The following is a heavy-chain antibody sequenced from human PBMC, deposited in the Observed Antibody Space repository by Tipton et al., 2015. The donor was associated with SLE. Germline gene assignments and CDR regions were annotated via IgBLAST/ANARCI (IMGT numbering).Heavy chain of an antibody. CDR1: GFKISDYW. J-gene: IGHJ3*02. CDR2: LNSDESST. CDR3: ARARSGVGSAFDI. D-gene: IGHD6-19*01. V-gene: IGHV3-74*01. Sequence: GSLRLSCAASGFKISDYWMYWVRQAPGKGLVWVSRLNSDESSTGYADFVKGRFTISRDNDKNTAYLQMNSLRAEDTAVYYCARARSGVGSAFDIWGRGTKVTVSS.